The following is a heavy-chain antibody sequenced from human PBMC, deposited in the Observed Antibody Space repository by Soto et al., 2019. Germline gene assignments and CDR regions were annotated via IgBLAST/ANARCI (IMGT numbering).Heavy chain of an antibody. CDR3: AKTHSSSWGVFDY. D-gene: IGHD6-13*01. CDR1: GFTFTTYA. J-gene: IGHJ4*02. V-gene: IGHV3-23*01. CDR2: INNNGGNT. Sequence: GGSLRLSCAASGFTFTTYAMSWLRQAPGKGLEWVSTINNNGGNTFYADSVKGRLTISRDNSKNTLYLQIHSLRAEDTAVYYCAKTHSSSWGVFDYWGQGTLVTVSS.